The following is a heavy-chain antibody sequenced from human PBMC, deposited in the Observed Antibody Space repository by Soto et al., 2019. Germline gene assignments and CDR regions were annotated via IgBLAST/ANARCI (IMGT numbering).Heavy chain of an antibody. CDR2: INTNGVNT. CDR3: ARGRVEDSSGWATYFDY. D-gene: IGHD6-19*01. Sequence: EVQLVESGGGLVQPGGSLRLSCAASGFTFSGYSMFWVRQAPGKGLEYVSAINTNGVNTFYAKSVKGRFTISRDNSKNTMYLQMGRLRAEDMAVYDGARGRVEDSSGWATYFDYWGQGTLVTVSS. J-gene: IGHJ4*02. V-gene: IGHV3-64*01. CDR1: GFTFSGYS.